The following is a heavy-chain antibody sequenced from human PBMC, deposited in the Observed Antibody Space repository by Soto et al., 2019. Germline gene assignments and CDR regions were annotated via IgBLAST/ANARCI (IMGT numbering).Heavy chain of an antibody. CDR2: IYSGGST. J-gene: IGHJ4*02. CDR3: ARVSEGLPDY. D-gene: IGHD5-12*01. V-gene: IGHV3-53*01. CDR1: GLTVSSNY. Sequence: GGSLRLGFAASGLTVSSNYMSWVRQAPGKGLEWVSVIYSGGSTYYADSVKGRFTISRDNSKNTLYRQMNILRAEDTAVYYCARVSEGLPDYWGQGTLVTVSS.